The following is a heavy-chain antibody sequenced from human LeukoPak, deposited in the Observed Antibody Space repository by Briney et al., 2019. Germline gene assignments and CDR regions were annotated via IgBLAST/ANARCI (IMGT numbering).Heavy chain of an antibody. D-gene: IGHD3-10*01. CDR3: ARGRPEFFGSGTYLND. V-gene: IGHV3-48*03. Sequence: GGSLRLSCAASGFSGSTYEMNWVRQAPGKGLECVSYISSSGTTISYADSVEGRFTISRDNAKNSLYLEMNSLRVEDTAVYYCARGRPEFFGSGTYLNDWGQGTLVTVSS. J-gene: IGHJ4*02. CDR1: GFSGSTYE. CDR2: ISSSGTTI.